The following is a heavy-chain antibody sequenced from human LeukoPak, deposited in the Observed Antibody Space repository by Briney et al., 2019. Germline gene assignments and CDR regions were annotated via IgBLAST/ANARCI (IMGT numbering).Heavy chain of an antibody. V-gene: IGHV3-30*18. CDR1: GFTFSSHG. CDR3: AKMAQNFDY. CDR2: ISYDGSNK. J-gene: IGHJ4*02. Sequence: GRSLRLSCAASGFTFSSHGMHWVRQAPGKGLEWVAVISYDGSNKYYADSVKGRLTISRDNSKNTLYLQMNSLRAEDTAVYYCAKMAQNFDYWGQGTLVTVSS. D-gene: IGHD5-24*01.